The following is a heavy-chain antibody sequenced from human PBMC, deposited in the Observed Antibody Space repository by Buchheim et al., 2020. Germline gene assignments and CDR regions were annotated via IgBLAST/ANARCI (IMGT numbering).Heavy chain of an antibody. V-gene: IGHV4-30-2*01. CDR2: IYDSGST. Sequence: QLQLQESGSGLVRPSQTLSLTCAVSGGSITSGGYSWSWIRQPPGKGLEWIGYIYDSGSTFYTPSLKSRINISVDRSKNQFSLKLGSVTAADTAVYYCARYGSWFDPWGQGTL. CDR1: GGSITSGGYS. CDR3: ARYGSWFDP. D-gene: IGHD1-14*01. J-gene: IGHJ5*02.